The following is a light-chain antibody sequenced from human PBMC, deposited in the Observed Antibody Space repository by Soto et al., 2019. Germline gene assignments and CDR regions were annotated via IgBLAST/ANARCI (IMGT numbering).Light chain of an antibody. V-gene: IGKV1-39*01. J-gene: IGKJ1*01. Sequence: DIQMTQSPSSLSASVGDRVTITCRASQSISRYLNWYQQKPGKAPKLLIYAASTLQSGVPSRFSGSGSGTDFTLTISSLQPEDFATYYCQQSYSTWTFGQGTKVDI. CDR1: QSISRY. CDR3: QQSYSTWT. CDR2: AAS.